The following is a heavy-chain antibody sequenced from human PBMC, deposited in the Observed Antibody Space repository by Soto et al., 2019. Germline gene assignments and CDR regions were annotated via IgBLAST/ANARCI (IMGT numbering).Heavy chain of an antibody. V-gene: IGHV3-53*02. CDR1: GFTVSNNY. Sequence: EVRLVETGGDLIQPGGSLRLSCAVSGFTVSNNYMYWVRQPPGKGLVWVSLIYSHGDTRXADSVRGRFTVSRDNSKXTXXLXXXXXXXXXXXXXYXXRKTDSGGNGGFWGQGTLVTVSS. D-gene: IGHD2-15*01. J-gene: IGHJ4*02. CDR2: IYSHGDT. CDR3: XRKTDSGGNGGF.